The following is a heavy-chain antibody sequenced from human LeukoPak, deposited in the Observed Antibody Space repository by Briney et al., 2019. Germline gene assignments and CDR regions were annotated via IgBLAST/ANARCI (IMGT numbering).Heavy chain of an antibody. V-gene: IGHV4-30-2*01. Sequence: PSETLSLTCAVSGGSISSGGYSWSWIRQPPGKGLEWIGYIYHSGSTYYNPSLKSRVTISVDRSKNQFSLKLSSVTAADTAVYYCARDEAFDIWGQGTMVTVSS. CDR1: GGSISSGGYS. J-gene: IGHJ3*02. CDR2: IYHSGST. CDR3: ARDEAFDI.